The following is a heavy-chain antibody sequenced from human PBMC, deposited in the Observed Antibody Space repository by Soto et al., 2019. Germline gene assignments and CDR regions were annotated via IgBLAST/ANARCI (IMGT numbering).Heavy chain of an antibody. CDR3: ARVDSQATYYDYIWGSYTSYFDY. CDR1: GGSISSSSYY. V-gene: IGHV4-39*01. CDR2: IYYSGST. J-gene: IGHJ4*02. D-gene: IGHD3-16*01. Sequence: SETLSLTCTVSGGSISSSSYYWGWIRQPPGKGLEWIGSIYYSGSTYYNLSLKSRVTISVDTSKNQFSLKLSSVTAADTAVYYCARVDSQATYYDYIWGSYTSYFDYWGQGTLVTVSS.